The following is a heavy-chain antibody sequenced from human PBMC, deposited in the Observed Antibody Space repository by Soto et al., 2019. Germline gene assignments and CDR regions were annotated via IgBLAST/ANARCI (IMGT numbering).Heavy chain of an antibody. CDR2: INPNSGGT. J-gene: IGHJ6*02. CDR3: AGNDCSSTSCYIPNLRYYYYYYGMDV. CDR1: GYTFTGYY. Sequence: ASVKVSCKASGYTFTGYYMNWVRQAPGQGLEWMGWINPNSGGTNYAQKFQGRVTMTRDTSTSTAYMELGRLRSDDTAVYYCAGNDCSSTSCYIPNLRYYYYYYGMDVWGQGTTVTVSS. V-gene: IGHV1-2*02. D-gene: IGHD2-2*02.